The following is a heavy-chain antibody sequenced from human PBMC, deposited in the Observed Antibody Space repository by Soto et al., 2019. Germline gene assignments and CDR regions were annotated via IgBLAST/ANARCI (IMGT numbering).Heavy chain of an antibody. Sequence: QVQLVQSGAEVKKPGASVKVSCKASGYTFTSYGISWVRQAPGQGLEWMGWISAYNGNTNYTQKLQGRVTMTTDTSTSTAYMELRSLRSDDTAVYYCARGTSITMVRGVETNWFDPWGQGTLVTVSS. CDR2: ISAYNGNT. CDR1: GYTFTSYG. J-gene: IGHJ5*02. V-gene: IGHV1-18*01. CDR3: ARGTSITMVRGVETNWFDP. D-gene: IGHD3-10*01.